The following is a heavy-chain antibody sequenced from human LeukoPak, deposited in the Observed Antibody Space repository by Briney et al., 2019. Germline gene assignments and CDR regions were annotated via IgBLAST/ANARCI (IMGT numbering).Heavy chain of an antibody. CDR1: GYRFTNYW. Sequence: GESLKISCKGSGYRFTNYWIGWVRQMPGKGLEWMGIIYPGDSDTTYSPSFQGQVTISADKSISTAYLQWSSLKASDTAMYYCARPNYYSSGSYSIWYFDYWGQGTLVTVSS. J-gene: IGHJ4*02. CDR2: IYPGDSDT. D-gene: IGHD3-10*01. V-gene: IGHV5-51*01. CDR3: ARPNYYSSGSYSIWYFDY.